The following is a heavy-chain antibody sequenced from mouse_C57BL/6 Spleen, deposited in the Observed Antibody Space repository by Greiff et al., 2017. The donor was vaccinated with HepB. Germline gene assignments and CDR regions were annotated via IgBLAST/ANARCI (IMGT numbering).Heavy chain of an antibody. V-gene: IGHV2-2*01. D-gene: IGHD1-1*01. J-gene: IGHJ1*03. Sequence: VQLQQSGPGLVQPSQSLSITCTVSGFSLTSYGVHWVRQSPGKGLEWLGVIWSGGSTDYNAAFISRLSISKDNSKSQVFFKMNSLQADDTAIYYCARKEDYYGSSYEGYFDVWGTGTTVTVSS. CDR2: IWSGGST. CDR3: ARKEDYYGSSYEGYFDV. CDR1: GFSLTSYG.